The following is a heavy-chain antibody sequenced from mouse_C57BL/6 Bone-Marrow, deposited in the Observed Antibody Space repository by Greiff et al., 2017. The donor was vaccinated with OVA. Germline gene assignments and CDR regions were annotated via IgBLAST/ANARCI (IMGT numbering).Heavy chain of an antibody. J-gene: IGHJ2*01. Sequence: QVQLQQSGAELVRPGASVTLSCKASGYTFTDYEMHWVKQTPVHGLEWIGAIDPETGGTAYNQKFKGKAILTADKSSSTAYMELRSLTSEDSAVYYWTRGDYDVGYYFDYWGQGTTLTVSS. D-gene: IGHD2-4*01. CDR2: IDPETGGT. CDR3: TRGDYDVGYYFDY. V-gene: IGHV1-15*01. CDR1: GYTFTDYE.